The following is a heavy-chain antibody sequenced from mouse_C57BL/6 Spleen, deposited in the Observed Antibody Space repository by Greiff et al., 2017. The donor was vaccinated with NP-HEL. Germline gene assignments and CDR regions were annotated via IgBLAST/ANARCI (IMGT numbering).Heavy chain of an antibody. J-gene: IGHJ3*01. CDR3: TIPHSSGYRAWFAY. CDR2: IDPENGDT. CDR1: GFNIKDDY. D-gene: IGHD3-2*02. V-gene: IGHV14-4*01. Sequence: EVQLQQSGAELVRPGASVKLSCTASGFNIKDDYMHWVKQRPEQGLEWIGWIDPENGDTEYASKFQGKATITADTSSNTASLQLSSLTSEDTAVYYCTIPHSSGYRAWFAYWGQGTLVTVSA.